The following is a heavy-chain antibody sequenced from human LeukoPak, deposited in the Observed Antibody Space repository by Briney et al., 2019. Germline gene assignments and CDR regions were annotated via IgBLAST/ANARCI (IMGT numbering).Heavy chain of an antibody. V-gene: IGHV3-48*02. J-gene: IGHJ4*02. CDR1: GFTFSSYS. Sequence: PGGSLRLSCAASGFTFSSYSMNWVRQAPGKGLEWLSYISSSSSIIYYADSVKGRFTISRDNAKNSLYLQMNSLRDEDTAVYYCAKDTIKIVVVVAGYLDYWGQGTLVTVSS. CDR2: ISSSSSII. CDR3: AKDTIKIVVVVAGYLDY. D-gene: IGHD2-15*01.